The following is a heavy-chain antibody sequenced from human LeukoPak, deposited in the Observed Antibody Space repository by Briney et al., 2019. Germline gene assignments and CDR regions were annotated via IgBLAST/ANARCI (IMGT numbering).Heavy chain of an antibody. CDR3: AKTSSTSRIFDY. J-gene: IGHJ4*02. CDR2: ISGSGGNT. V-gene: IGHV3-23*01. D-gene: IGHD2-2*01. Sequence: GGSLRLSCAASGLTFSSYAMSWVRQAPGKGLEWVSAISGSGGNTYYADSVKGRFTISRDNSKNTLYLQMNSLRAEDTAVYYCAKTSSTSRIFDYWGQGTLVTVSS. CDR1: GLTFSSYA.